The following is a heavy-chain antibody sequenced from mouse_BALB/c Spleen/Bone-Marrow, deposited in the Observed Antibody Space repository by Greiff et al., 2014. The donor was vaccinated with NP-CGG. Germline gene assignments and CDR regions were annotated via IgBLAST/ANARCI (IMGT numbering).Heavy chain of an antibody. CDR3: TRRLGRFYFDY. V-gene: IGHV1-53*01. CDR2: INPSNGGT. J-gene: IGHJ2*01. Sequence: VQLQQSGPELVKPGASVKLSCKASGYTFTSYYMYWMKQRPGQGLEWIGKINPSNGGTDFNEKFKSKATLTVDRSSNTAYMQHSSLTTDDSSVYYFTRRLGRFYFDYWGQGTTLTVSS. D-gene: IGHD4-1*01. CDR1: GYTFTSYY.